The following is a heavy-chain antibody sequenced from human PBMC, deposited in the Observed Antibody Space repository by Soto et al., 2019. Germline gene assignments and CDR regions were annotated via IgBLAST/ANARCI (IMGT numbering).Heavy chain of an antibody. CDR2: IYYSGST. CDR1: GGSISSGGYY. V-gene: IGHV4-31*02. D-gene: IGHD5-12*01. Sequence: SETLSLTCTVSGGSISSGGYYWSWIRQHPGKGLEWIGYIYYSGSTYYNPSLKSRVTISVDTSKNQFSLKLSSVTAADTAVYYCARATRGHIVAGINNWVDPWGQGTLVTVSS. J-gene: IGHJ5*02. CDR3: ARATRGHIVAGINNWVDP.